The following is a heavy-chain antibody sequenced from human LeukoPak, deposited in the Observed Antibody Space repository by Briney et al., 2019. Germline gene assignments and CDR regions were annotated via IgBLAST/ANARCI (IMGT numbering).Heavy chain of an antibody. CDR1: GFTLSFYN. V-gene: IGHV3-21*01. CDR3: ARDMKAYDSSYGMDV. D-gene: IGHD3-22*01. J-gene: IGHJ6*02. Sequence: GGSLRLSCAASGFTLSFYNMSWVRQAPGKGLERVSFISSSSTYIYYADSVKGRFTISRDNAKNSLYLQMNSLRAEDTAVYYCARDMKAYDSSYGMDVWGQGTTVTVSS. CDR2: ISSSSTYI.